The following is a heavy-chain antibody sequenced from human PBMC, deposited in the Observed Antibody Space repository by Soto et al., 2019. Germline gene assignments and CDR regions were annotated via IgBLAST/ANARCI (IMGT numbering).Heavy chain of an antibody. Sequence: PGGSLRLSCAASGFTFSSYAMSWVRQAPGKGLEWVSAISGSGGSTYYADSVKGRFTISRDDSKNTLYLQMNSLRAEDTAVYYCAKDLRYSYGPNDYWGQGTLVTVSS. CDR3: AKDLRYSYGPNDY. CDR2: ISGSGGST. CDR1: GFTFSSYA. J-gene: IGHJ4*02. D-gene: IGHD5-18*01. V-gene: IGHV3-23*01.